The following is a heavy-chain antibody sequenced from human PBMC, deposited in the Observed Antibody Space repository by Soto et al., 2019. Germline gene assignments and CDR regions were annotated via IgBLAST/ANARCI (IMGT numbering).Heavy chain of an antibody. V-gene: IGHV3-21*01. CDR3: ARDSSSGYYGDAFDI. Sequence: GSLRLSCAASGFTFSSYSMNWVRQAPGKGLEWVSSISSSSSYIYYADSVKGRFTISRDNAKNSLYLQMNSLRAEDTAVYYCARDSSSGYYGDAFDIWGQGTMVTVSS. J-gene: IGHJ3*02. D-gene: IGHD3-22*01. CDR2: ISSSSSYI. CDR1: GFTFSSYS.